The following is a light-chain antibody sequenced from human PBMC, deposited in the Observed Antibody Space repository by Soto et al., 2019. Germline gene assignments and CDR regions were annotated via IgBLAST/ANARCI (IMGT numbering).Light chain of an antibody. CDR1: SSDVGGYNY. J-gene: IGLJ1*01. CDR2: DVS. CDR3: SSHTRNSSSYL. V-gene: IGLV2-14*01. Sequence: QSVLTQPASVSGSPGQSITISCTGTSSDVGGYNYVSWYQQHPGKAPKLMIYDVSNRPSGVSNRFSGSKSGNTASLTISGLQAEDVFYYYCSSHTRNSSSYLFGSG.